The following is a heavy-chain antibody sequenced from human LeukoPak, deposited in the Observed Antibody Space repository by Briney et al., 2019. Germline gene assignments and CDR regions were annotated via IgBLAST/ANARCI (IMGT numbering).Heavy chain of an antibody. CDR3: AKEVSSGYYYGMEV. D-gene: IGHD6-6*01. CDR2: INWNGGST. Sequence: PGGSLRLSCAASGFTFDDYGMSWVRQAPGKGLEWVSGINWNGGSTGYADSVKGRFTISRDNAKNSLYLQMNSLRAEDTAVYYCAKEVSSGYYYGMEVWGQGTTVTVSS. V-gene: IGHV3-20*04. CDR1: GFTFDDYG. J-gene: IGHJ6*02.